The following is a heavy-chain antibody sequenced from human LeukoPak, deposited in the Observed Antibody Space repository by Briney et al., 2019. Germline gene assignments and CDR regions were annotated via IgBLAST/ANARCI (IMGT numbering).Heavy chain of an antibody. D-gene: IGHD1/OR15-1a*01. J-gene: IGHJ6*03. CDR1: GYTFTCYY. CDR3: ARGTATSLIPHYYYYMDV. V-gene: IGHV1-2*02. Sequence: ASVKVSCKASGYTFTCYYMHWVRQASGQGHEWMGWTNPNSGGTNYAQKFQGRVTMTRDTSISTAYMELSRLRSDDTAVYYCARGTATSLIPHYYYYMDVCGKGTTVTISS. CDR2: TNPNSGGT.